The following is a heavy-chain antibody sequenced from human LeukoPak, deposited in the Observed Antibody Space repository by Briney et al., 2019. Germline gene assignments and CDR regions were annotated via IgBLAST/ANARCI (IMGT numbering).Heavy chain of an antibody. J-gene: IGHJ4*02. D-gene: IGHD6-6*01. CDR2: INPNSGGT. CDR3: ARDGESIAARPIDY. V-gene: IGHV1-2*02. CDR1: GYTFTGYY. Sequence: GASVKVSCKASGYTFTGYYMHWVRQAPGQGLEWMGWINPNSGGTNYAQKFQGRVTMTRDTSISTAYMELSRLRSDDTAVYYCARDGESIAARPIDYWGQGTLVTVSS.